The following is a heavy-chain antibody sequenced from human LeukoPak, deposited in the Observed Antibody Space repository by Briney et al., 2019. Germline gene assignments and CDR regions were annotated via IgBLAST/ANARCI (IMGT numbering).Heavy chain of an antibody. CDR3: VRGRDGYNYAFDY. V-gene: IGHV1-69*01. J-gene: IGHJ4*02. CDR1: EASIGRYA. D-gene: IGHD5-24*01. CDR2: IIPIFGTA. Sequence: SVEVACKATEASIGRYAITGVGQSPGQGLEWMGGIIPIFGTANYAQKFQGRVTITADESTSTAYMELSSLRSEDTAVYYCVRGRDGYNYAFDYWGQGTLVTVSS.